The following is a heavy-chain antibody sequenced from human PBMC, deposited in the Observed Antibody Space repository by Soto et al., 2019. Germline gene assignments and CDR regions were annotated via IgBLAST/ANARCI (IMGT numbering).Heavy chain of an antibody. CDR3: ARRSLGYCSGGSCYGYYFDY. D-gene: IGHD2-15*01. CDR1: GGSISSYY. CDR2: IYKSGST. J-gene: IGHJ4*02. V-gene: IGHV4-59*08. Sequence: QVQLQESGPGLVKPSEPLSLTCTVSGGSISSYYWSWIRQPPGKGLEWIGYIYKSGSTNYNPSLKSRVTISVDTSKNQFSLKLSSVTAADTAVYYCARRSLGYCSGGSCYGYYFDYWGQGTLVTVSS.